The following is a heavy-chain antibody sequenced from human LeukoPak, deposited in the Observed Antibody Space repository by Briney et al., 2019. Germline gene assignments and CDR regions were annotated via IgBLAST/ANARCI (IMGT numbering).Heavy chain of an antibody. CDR1: GYTFTAYY. CDR2: INPNSGGT. V-gene: IGHV1-2*02. J-gene: IGHJ4*02. Sequence: GASVKVSCKASGYTFTAYYMHWVRQAPGQGLEWMGWINPNSGGTNYAQKFQGRVTMTRDTSISTAYMELSRLRSDDTAVYYCARDRPGYCSGGSCYSSLLDYWGQGTLVTVSS. CDR3: ARDRPGYCSGGSCYSSLLDY. D-gene: IGHD2-15*01.